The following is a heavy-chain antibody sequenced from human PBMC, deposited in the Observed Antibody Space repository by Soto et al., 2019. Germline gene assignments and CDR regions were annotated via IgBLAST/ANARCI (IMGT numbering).Heavy chain of an antibody. Sequence: EVQLVECGGGLVKPGGSLRLSCAASGFTFSDNSMKWVRQAPGRGLEWVSSISSTSTYIFYADSVKGRFTISRDNAKNSLYLQMNSLRAEDTAIYYCARQRGGREGDYWGQGTLVIVSS. J-gene: IGHJ4*02. CDR2: ISSTSTYI. CDR1: GFTFSDNS. D-gene: IGHD1-26*01. V-gene: IGHV3-21*01. CDR3: ARQRGGREGDY.